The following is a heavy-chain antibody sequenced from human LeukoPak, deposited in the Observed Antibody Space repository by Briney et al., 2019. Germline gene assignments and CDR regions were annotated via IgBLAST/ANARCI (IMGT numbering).Heavy chain of an antibody. CDR3: ARVPLLDYGDYHWFDP. D-gene: IGHD4-17*01. V-gene: IGHV4-59*01. J-gene: IGHJ5*02. Sequence: SELLSLTCSVSGGSISSYYWSWIRQPPGKGLEWIGYIYYSGSTNYNPSLKSRVTISVDTSKNQFSLKLSSVTAADTAVYYCARVPLLDYGDYHWFDPWGQGTLVTVSS. CDR2: IYYSGST. CDR1: GGSISSYY.